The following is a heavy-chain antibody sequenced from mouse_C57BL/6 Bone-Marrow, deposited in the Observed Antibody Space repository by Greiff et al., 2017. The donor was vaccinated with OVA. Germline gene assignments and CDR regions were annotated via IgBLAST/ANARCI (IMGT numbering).Heavy chain of an antibody. CDR3: ARRGSGYDYFDY. CDR1: GFTFSDYY. V-gene: IGHV5-12*01. D-gene: IGHD3-2*02. CDR2: ISNGGGST. J-gene: IGHJ2*01. Sequence: DVHLVESGGGLVQPGGSLKLSCAASGFTFSDYYMYWVRQTPEKRLEWVAYISNGGGSTYYPDTVKGRFTISRDNAKNTLYLQMSRLKSEDTAMYYCARRGSGYDYFDYWGQGTTLTVSS.